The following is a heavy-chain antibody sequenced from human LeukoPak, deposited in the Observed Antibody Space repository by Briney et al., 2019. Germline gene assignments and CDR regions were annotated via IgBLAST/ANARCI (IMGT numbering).Heavy chain of an antibody. CDR2: ISYDGSNK. J-gene: IGHJ4*02. V-gene: IGHV3-30-3*01. Sequence: GGSLRLSCAASGFTFSSYAMHWVRQAPGKGLEWVAVISYDGSNKYYADSVKGRFTISRDNSKNTLYLQMNSLRAEDTAVYYCASAPGSPDSSGYSLDYWGQGTLVTVSS. CDR1: GFTFSSYA. CDR3: ASAPGSPDSSGYSLDY. D-gene: IGHD3-22*01.